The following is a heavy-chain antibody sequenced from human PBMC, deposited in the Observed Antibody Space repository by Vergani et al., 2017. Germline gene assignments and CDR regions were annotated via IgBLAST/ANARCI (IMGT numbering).Heavy chain of an antibody. Sequence: EVQLVESGGGLVKPGGSLRLSCAASGFTFSSYSMNWVRQAPGKGLEWVSSISRSSSYIYYADSVKGRFTISRDNAKNSLYLQMNSLRAEDTAVYYCARDRVGYCSSTSCQYYFDYWGQGTLVTVSS. CDR3: ARDRVGYCSSTSCQYYFDY. J-gene: IGHJ4*02. CDR1: GFTFSSYS. D-gene: IGHD2-2*01. V-gene: IGHV3-21*01. CDR2: ISRSSSYI.